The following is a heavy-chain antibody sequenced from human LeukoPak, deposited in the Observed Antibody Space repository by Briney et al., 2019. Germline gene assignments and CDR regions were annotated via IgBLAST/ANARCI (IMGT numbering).Heavy chain of an antibody. D-gene: IGHD3-3*01. J-gene: IGHJ4*02. CDR2: ITGSGGGS. CDR1: GFIFSNYA. V-gene: IGHV3-23*01. Sequence: PGGSLRLSCKASGFIFSNYAMSWVRQAPGKGLEWVSIITGSGGGSYYADSVKGRFTLSRDNSKNTLFLQMNSLRAEDTAVYFCAKKSLWSGPFDYWGQGTLVTVSS. CDR3: AKKSLWSGPFDY.